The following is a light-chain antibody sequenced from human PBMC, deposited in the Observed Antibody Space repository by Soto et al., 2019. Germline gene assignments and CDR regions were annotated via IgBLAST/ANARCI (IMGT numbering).Light chain of an antibody. Sequence: DIKMTQSPSTLSASVGDRVTITCRASQSISSWLAWYQQKPGKAPKLLIYTASSLESGVPSRFSGSGSGTEFTLTISSLQPDDFATYYCQQYNSYSWTFGQGTKVEIK. V-gene: IGKV1-5*03. CDR2: TAS. CDR3: QQYNSYSWT. J-gene: IGKJ1*01. CDR1: QSISSW.